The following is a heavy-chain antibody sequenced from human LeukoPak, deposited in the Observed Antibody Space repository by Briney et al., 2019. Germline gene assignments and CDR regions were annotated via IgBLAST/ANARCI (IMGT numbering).Heavy chain of an antibody. D-gene: IGHD6-13*01. J-gene: IGHJ5*02. Sequence: SETLSLTCAVNGGSLSGYYWSWIRQAPGKGLEWIGDISPTGSTYSNPPLKSRVTFSVDPSKNQLSLNLKSVTAADTAVYYCARRIRESSTLVRSWFDPWGQGTQVTVSS. CDR3: ARRIRESSTLVRSWFDP. CDR2: ISPTGST. CDR1: GGSLSGYY. V-gene: IGHV4-34*01.